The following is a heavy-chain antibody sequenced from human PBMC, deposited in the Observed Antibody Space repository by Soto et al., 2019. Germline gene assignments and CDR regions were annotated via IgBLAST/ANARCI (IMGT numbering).Heavy chain of an antibody. V-gene: IGHV3-23*01. D-gene: IGHD2-2*01. CDR2: IIGSGGST. J-gene: IGHJ4*02. CDR1: GFTFSSYA. Sequence: PGGSLRLSCAASGFTFSSYAMSWVRQAPGKGLEWVSAIIGSGGSTYYADSVKGRFTISRDNSKNTLYLQMNSLRAEDTAVYCCAKELTLVVPAASDYWGQGTLVTVSS. CDR3: AKELTLVVPAASDY.